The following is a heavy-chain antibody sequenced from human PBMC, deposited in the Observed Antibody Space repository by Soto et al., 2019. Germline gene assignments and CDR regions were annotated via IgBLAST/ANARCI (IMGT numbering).Heavy chain of an antibody. CDR3: ARDYYGSGSYLNH. CDR2: INPNSGGT. D-gene: IGHD3-10*01. J-gene: IGHJ5*02. Sequence: GASVKVSCKASGYTFTSYYMHWVRQAPGQGLEWMGWINPNSGGTNYAQKFQGWVTMTRDTSISTAYMELSRLRSDDTAVYYCARDYYGSGSYLNHWGQGTLVTVSS. V-gene: IGHV1-2*04. CDR1: GYTFTSYY.